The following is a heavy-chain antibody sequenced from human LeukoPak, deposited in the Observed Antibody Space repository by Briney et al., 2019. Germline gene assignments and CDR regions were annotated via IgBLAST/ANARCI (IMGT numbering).Heavy chain of an antibody. D-gene: IGHD3-22*01. V-gene: IGHV3-48*01. CDR1: GFTFNSYS. CDR2: INEGSTNI. J-gene: IGHJ4*02. Sequence: TGGSLRLSCAASGFTFNSYSMNWIRQAPGKGLEWISYINEGSTNIYYADSVKGRFTISRDNSKNTLYLQMNSLRAEDTAVYYCAKGKRITMIVALFDYWGQGTLVTVSS. CDR3: AKGKRITMIVALFDY.